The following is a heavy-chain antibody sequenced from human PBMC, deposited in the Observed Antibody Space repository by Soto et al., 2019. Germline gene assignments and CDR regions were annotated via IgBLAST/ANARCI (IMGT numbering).Heavy chain of an antibody. Sequence: GGSLRLSCAASGFTFSTYPMHWVRQAPGKGLEWVAVISYDGINKYYAASVKGRFTISRDNSKNTLYLQMNSLRAEDTAVYYCARGGPTRGAAGPFDYWGQGTLVTVSS. J-gene: IGHJ4*02. V-gene: IGHV3-30-3*01. CDR3: ARGGPTRGAAGPFDY. CDR1: GFTFSTYP. CDR2: ISYDGINK. D-gene: IGHD6-13*01.